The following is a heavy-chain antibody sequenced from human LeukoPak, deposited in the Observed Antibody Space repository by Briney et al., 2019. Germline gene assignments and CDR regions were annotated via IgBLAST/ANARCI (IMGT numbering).Heavy chain of an antibody. V-gene: IGHV3-7*01. Sequence: HSGGSLRLSCAASGFTFSHFWMSWVRQAPGKGLEWVVYIKKTGSETYYVDSVKGRFTITRDNTRNSLFLQMYSLRAEDTAVYFCAREDGYCSGGNCYSYFDSWGQGTLVTVSS. CDR1: GFTFSHFW. CDR3: AREDGYCSGGNCYSYFDS. CDR2: IKKTGSET. J-gene: IGHJ4*02. D-gene: IGHD2-15*01.